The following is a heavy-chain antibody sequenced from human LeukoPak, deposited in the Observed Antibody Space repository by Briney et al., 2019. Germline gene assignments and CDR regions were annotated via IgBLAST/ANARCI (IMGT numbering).Heavy chain of an antibody. J-gene: IGHJ5*02. Sequence: ASVKVSCKASGGTFSSYAISWVRQAPGQGLEWMGGIIPIFGTANYAQKFQGRVTITADESTSTAYMELSSLRSEDTAVYYCARDTLRFLEWRPDWFDPWGQGTLVTVSS. V-gene: IGHV1-69*13. D-gene: IGHD3-3*01. CDR2: IIPIFGTA. CDR1: GGTFSSYA. CDR3: ARDTLRFLEWRPDWFDP.